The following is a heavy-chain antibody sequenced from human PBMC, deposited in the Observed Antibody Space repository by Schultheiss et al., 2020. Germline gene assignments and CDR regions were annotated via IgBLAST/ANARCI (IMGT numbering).Heavy chain of an antibody. CDR2: IYYSGST. CDR1: AGSISSGTYY. J-gene: IGHJ5*02. D-gene: IGHD1-7*01. V-gene: IGHV4-31*03. CDR3: AKSNELREGGWFDP. Sequence: SETLSLTCTVSAGSISSGTYYWSWIRQHPGKGLEWIGYIYYSGSTYYNPSLKNRVTISVDTSKNQFSLKLNSVTAADTAVYYCAKSNELREGGWFDPWGQGTLVTVSS.